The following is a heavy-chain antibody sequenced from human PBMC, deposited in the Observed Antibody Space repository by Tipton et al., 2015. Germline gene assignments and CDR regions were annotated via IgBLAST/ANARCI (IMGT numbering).Heavy chain of an antibody. V-gene: IGHV1-18*01. J-gene: IGHJ4*02. Sequence: QLVQSGAEVKKPGASVKVSCKASGYTFTSYGISWVRQAPGQGLEWMGWISAYNGNAQYAQNVQGRVTMTSDTSTSTTYMELRSLRSDDTAVYYCARGSRSGDSAQGYWGQGTLVTVSS. D-gene: IGHD3-3*01. CDR1: GYTFTSYG. CDR2: ISAYNGNA. CDR3: ARGSRSGDSAQGY.